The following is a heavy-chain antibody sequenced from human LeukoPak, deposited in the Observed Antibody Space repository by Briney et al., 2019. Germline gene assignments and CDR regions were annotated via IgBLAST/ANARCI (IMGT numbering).Heavy chain of an antibody. J-gene: IGHJ5*02. CDR3: ARTAYYDFWSGYLDWFDP. D-gene: IGHD3-3*01. CDR1: GVSISSSNSY. V-gene: IGHV4-39*01. Sequence: TSETLSLTCTVSGVSISSSNSYWGWLRQPPGKGLEWIGSIYYSGNTYYNASLKSQVSISIDTSKNPFSLKLTSVTAADTAVYYCARTAYYDFWSGYLDWFDPWGQGTLVTVSS. CDR2: IYYSGNT.